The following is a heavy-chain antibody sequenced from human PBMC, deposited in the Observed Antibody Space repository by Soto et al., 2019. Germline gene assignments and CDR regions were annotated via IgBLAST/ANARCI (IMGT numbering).Heavy chain of an antibody. D-gene: IGHD4-4*01. CDR3: AKPQRGSTVPDYFDY. J-gene: IGHJ4*02. CDR2: ISGSGGST. Sequence: QPGGSLRLSCAASGFTFSSYAMSWVRQAPGKGLEWVSAISGSGGSTYYADSVKGRFTISRDNSKNTLYLQMNSLRAEDTAVYYCAKPQRGSTVPDYFDYWGQGTLVTVTS. V-gene: IGHV3-23*01. CDR1: GFTFSSYA.